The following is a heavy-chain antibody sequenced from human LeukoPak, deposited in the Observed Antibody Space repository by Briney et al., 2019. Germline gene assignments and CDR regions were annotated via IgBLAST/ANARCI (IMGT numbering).Heavy chain of an antibody. V-gene: IGHV1-69*13. CDR3: ARDEVRGLNWFDP. CDR2: IIPIFGTA. D-gene: IGHD3-10*01. CDR1: GGTFSSYA. J-gene: IGHJ5*02. Sequence: SVKVSCKASGGTFSSYAISWVRQAPGQGLEWMGGIIPIFGTANYAQKFQGRVTITADESTSTAYMELSSLRSEDPAVYYCARDEVRGLNWFDPWGQGTLVTVSS.